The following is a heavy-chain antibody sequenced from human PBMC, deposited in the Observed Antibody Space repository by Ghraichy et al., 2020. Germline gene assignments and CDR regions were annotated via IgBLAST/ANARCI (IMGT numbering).Heavy chain of an antibody. J-gene: IGHJ1*01. CDR1: GGSLSTYY. CDR3: ARGGGYCSAGACYSADH. D-gene: IGHD2-15*01. V-gene: IGHV4-59*12. CDR2: SYFGSST. Sequence: SETLSLTCTVSGGSLSTYYWSWIRQSPGKALEYIGYSYFGSSTSYNPSLKGRVTISEDTSKNQVSLRLTSVTAADTAVYYCARGGGYCSAGACYSADHRGQVILGTVAS.